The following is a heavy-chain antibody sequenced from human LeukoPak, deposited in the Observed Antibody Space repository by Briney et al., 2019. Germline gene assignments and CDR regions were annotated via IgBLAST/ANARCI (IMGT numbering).Heavy chain of an antibody. CDR3: ARGGYYDSSGISFDY. CDR1: GGSISSYY. D-gene: IGHD3-22*01. CDR2: IYYSGST. V-gene: IGHV4-59*12. J-gene: IGHJ4*02. Sequence: SETLSLTCTVSGGSISSYYWSWIRQPPGKGLEWIGYIYYSGSTNYNPSLKSRVTISVDTSKNQFSLKLSSVTAADTAVYYCARGGYYDSSGISFDYWGQGTLVTVSS.